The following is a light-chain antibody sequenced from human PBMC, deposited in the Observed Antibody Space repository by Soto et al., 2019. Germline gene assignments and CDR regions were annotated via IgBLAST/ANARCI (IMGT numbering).Light chain of an antibody. CDR3: QTYDTSLSAYV. Sequence: QAVVAQPPSVSGALGQRVTISCTGSSSNFGSGYDVQWYQQLPGRAPKFLISGNNDRPSGLPDRFSASKSGTSASLAITGLQAEDEADYYCQTYDTSLSAYVFGTGTKLTVL. V-gene: IGLV1-40*01. CDR1: SSNFGSGYD. CDR2: GNN. J-gene: IGLJ1*01.